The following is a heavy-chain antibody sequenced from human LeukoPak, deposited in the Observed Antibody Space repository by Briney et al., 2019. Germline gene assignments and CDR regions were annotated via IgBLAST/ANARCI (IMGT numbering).Heavy chain of an antibody. CDR1: GYTFTNYG. CDR3: ASGGIAVADDAFDI. D-gene: IGHD6-19*01. J-gene: IGHJ3*02. V-gene: IGHV1-3*01. Sequence: ASVRVSCKASGYTFTNYGISWVRQAPGQRLEWMGWINAGNGNTKYSQKFQGRVTITRDTSASTAYMELSSLRSEDTAVYYCASGGIAVADDAFDIWGQGTMVTVSS. CDR2: INAGNGNT.